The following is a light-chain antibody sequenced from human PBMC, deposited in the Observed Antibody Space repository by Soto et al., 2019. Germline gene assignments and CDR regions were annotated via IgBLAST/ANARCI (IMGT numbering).Light chain of an antibody. CDR2: GAS. Sequence: EVVMTQSPATLSGSPGESATLSCRASQSVTSNLAWYQQKPGQAPRHLIYGASTRATGIPARFSGTGSGTEFTLTISSLQSEDFAVYYCQQYNNWPYTFGQGTKLDIK. CDR3: QQYNNWPYT. CDR1: QSVTSN. V-gene: IGKV3-15*01. J-gene: IGKJ2*01.